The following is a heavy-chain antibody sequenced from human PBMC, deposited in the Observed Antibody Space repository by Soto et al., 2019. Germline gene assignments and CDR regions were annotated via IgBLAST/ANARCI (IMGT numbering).Heavy chain of an antibody. CDR2: ISGSGGST. CDR1: GFTFSSYA. J-gene: IGHJ4*02. CDR3: AKDSPPYCTNGVCYKFDY. Sequence: GSLRLSCAASGFTFSSYAMSWVRQAPGKGLEWVSAISGSGGSTYYADSVKGRFTISRDNSKNTLYLQMNSLRAEDTAVYYCAKDSPPYCTNGVCYKFDYWGQGTLVTVSS. D-gene: IGHD2-8*01. V-gene: IGHV3-23*01.